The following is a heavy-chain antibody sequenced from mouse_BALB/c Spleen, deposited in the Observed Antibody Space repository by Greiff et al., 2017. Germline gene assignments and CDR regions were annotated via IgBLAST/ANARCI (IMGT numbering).Heavy chain of an antibody. J-gene: IGHJ4*01. CDR1: GYSITSDYA. D-gene: IGHD2-1*01. CDR3: ARGDYGNYEAMDY. Sequence: EVMLVESGPGLVKPSQSLSLTCTVTGYSITSDYAWNWIRQFPGNKLEWMGYISYSGSTSYNPSLNSRISTTRDTSKNQFFLQLNSVTTEDTATYYGARGDYGNYEAMDYWGQGTSVTVSS. V-gene: IGHV3-2*02. CDR2: ISYSGST.